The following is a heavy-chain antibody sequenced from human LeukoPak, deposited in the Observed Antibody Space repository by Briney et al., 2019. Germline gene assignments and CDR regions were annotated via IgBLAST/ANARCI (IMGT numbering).Heavy chain of an antibody. D-gene: IGHD3-9*01. CDR1: GGTFSSYA. V-gene: IGHV1-18*01. Sequence: GASVKVSCKASGGTFSSYAISWVRQAPGQGLEWMGWISSYNGNTNYAQKLQGRATMTTDTSTSTAYMELRSLRSDDTAVYYCARGSFPSDDILTGPFDNWGQGTLVTVSS. CDR2: ISSYNGNT. J-gene: IGHJ4*02. CDR3: ARGSFPSDDILTGPFDN.